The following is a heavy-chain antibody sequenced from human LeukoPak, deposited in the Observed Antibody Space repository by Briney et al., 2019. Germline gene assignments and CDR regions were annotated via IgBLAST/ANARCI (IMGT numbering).Heavy chain of an antibody. CDR2: INPSGGST. Sequence: ASVKVSCKASGYTFTSYYMHWVRQAPGQGLEWMGIINPSGGSTSYAQKFQGRVTMTRDTSTSTVYMELRSLRSDDTAVYYCARVGAAAGYMDVWGKGTTVTVSS. D-gene: IGHD6-13*01. CDR3: ARVGAAAGYMDV. J-gene: IGHJ6*03. CDR1: GYTFTSYY. V-gene: IGHV1-46*01.